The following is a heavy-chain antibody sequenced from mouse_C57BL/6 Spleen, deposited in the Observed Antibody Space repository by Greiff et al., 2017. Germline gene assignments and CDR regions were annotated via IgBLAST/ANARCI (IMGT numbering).Heavy chain of an antibody. Sequence: EVQLQQSGPELVKPGASVKISCKASGYTFTDYYMNWVKQSHGKSLEWIGDINPNNGGTSYNQKFKGKATLTVDKSSSTAYMELRSLTSEDSAVYYCARYGGSSFYWDFDVWGTGTTVTVSS. CDR2: INPNNGGT. J-gene: IGHJ1*03. CDR1: GYTFTDYY. D-gene: IGHD1-1*01. CDR3: ARYGGSSFYWDFDV. V-gene: IGHV1-26*01.